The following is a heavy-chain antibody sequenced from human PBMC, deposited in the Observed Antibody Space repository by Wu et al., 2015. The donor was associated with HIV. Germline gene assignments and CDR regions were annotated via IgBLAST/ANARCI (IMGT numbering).Heavy chain of an antibody. Sequence: QVQLVQSGAEVKKPGASVKVSCKASGYTFTQTYLHWVRQAPGQGLEWLGIINPGVNRISYAQNFQGRLTITRDTATSTVYMELSSLRSVDTAVYYCARGQNGNDQWGQGTLVTVSS. D-gene: IGHD5-12*01. CDR2: INPGVNRI. CDR1: GYTFTQTY. J-gene: IGHJ4*02. CDR3: ARGQNGNDQ. V-gene: IGHV1-46*01.